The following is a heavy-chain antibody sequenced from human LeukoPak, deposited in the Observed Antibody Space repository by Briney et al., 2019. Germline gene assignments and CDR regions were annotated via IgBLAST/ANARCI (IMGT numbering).Heavy chain of an antibody. Sequence: SGTLTLTCTVSGGSFSSSSYYWGWIRQPPGKGLEWIGSIYYSGSTYYNPSLKSRVTISVDTSKNQFALKLGSVTAADAAVYYCARHPSSGWLDYWGQGTLVTVSS. J-gene: IGHJ4*02. D-gene: IGHD6-19*01. V-gene: IGHV4-39*01. CDR1: GGSFSSSSYY. CDR3: ARHPSSGWLDY. CDR2: IYYSGST.